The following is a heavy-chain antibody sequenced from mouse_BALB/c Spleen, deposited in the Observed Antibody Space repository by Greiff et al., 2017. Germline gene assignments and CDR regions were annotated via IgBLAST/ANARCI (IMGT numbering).Heavy chain of an antibody. Sequence: QVQLKQPGAELVKPGASVKLSCKASGYTFTSYWLHWVKQRPGQGLEWIGEINPSNGRTNYNEKFKSKATLTVDNSSSTAYLQLSSLTSEDSAVFYCARVDGYLSYFGYWGQGTTRTVSS. CDR2: INPSNGRT. V-gene: IGHV1S81*02. CDR1: GYTFTSYW. J-gene: IGHJ2*01. D-gene: IGHD2-3*01. CDR3: ARVDGYLSYFGY.